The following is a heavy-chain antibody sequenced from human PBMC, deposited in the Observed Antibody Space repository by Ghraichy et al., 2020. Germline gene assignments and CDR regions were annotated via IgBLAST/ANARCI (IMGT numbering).Heavy chain of an antibody. CDR2: VYYSGGT. CDR1: GGSLSSSDYY. V-gene: IGHV4-39*07. Sequence: SETLSLTCTVSGGSLSSSDYYWGWIRQPPGKGLEWIGSVYYSGGTHYNPSLQSRLTISIDTSKSQFSLRLSSVTAADTAVYYCARITATFTIVRGGRYYFDSWGQGTLVTVSS. D-gene: IGHD3-10*01. CDR3: ARITATFTIVRGGRYYFDS. J-gene: IGHJ4*02.